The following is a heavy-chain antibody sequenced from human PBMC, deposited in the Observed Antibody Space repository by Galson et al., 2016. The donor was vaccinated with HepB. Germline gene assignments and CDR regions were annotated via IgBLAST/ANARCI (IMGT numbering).Heavy chain of an antibody. V-gene: IGHV3-23*01. CDR2: ISRSGDAT. Sequence: SLRLSCAASGFPFSSYAMNWVRQAPRKGLEWVSAISRSGDATYYADSVKGRFTIFRDNSKDTLYLQMNSLRAEDTAVYYCAKEVGTVHPSNWFDPWGQGTLVTVSS. CDR3: AKEVGTVHPSNWFDP. D-gene: IGHD1-26*01. CDR1: GFPFSSYA. J-gene: IGHJ5*02.